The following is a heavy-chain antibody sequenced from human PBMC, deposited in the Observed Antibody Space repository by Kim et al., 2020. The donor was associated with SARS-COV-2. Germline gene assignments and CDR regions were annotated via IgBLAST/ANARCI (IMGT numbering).Heavy chain of an antibody. D-gene: IGHD6-13*01. Sequence: SETLSLTCTVSGGSISSYYWSWIRQPPGKGLEWIGYIYYSGSTNYNPSLKSRVTISVDTSKNQFSLKLSSVTAADTAVYYCARGRLAAAGFDYWGQGTLVTVSS. CDR1: GGSISSYY. CDR2: IYYSGST. V-gene: IGHV4-59*01. CDR3: ARGRLAAAGFDY. J-gene: IGHJ4*02.